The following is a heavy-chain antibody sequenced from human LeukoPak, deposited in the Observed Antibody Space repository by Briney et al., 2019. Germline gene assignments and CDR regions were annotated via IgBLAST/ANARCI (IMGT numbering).Heavy chain of an antibody. V-gene: IGHV3-23*01. J-gene: IGHJ5*02. CDR1: GFTFSSYA. Sequence: GGSLRLSCAASGFTFSSYAMSWVRQAPGKGLEWVSAISGSGGSTYYADSVKGRFTISGDNSKNTYLQMNSLRAEDTAVYYCAKYSSSWYERDWFDPWGQGTLVTVSS. CDR2: ISGSGGST. CDR3: AKYSSSWYERDWFDP. D-gene: IGHD6-13*01.